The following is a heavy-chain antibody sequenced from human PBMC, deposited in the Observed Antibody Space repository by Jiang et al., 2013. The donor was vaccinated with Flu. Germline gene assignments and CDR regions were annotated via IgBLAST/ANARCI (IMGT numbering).Heavy chain of an antibody. D-gene: IGHD1-7*01. Sequence: KISCEGSGYSFTTYWIAWVRQMPGKGLEWMGIIYPGDSDTRYSPSFQGQVTMSADKSISTAYLQWSSLKASDTAMYYCARNPHNWNYGDIWGQGTMVTVSS. CDR1: GYSFTTYW. CDR3: ARNPHNWNYGDI. V-gene: IGHV5-51*01. J-gene: IGHJ3*02. CDR2: IYPGDSDT.